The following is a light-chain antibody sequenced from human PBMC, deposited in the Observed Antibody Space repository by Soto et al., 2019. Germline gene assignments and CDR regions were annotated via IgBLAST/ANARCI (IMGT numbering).Light chain of an antibody. V-gene: IGKV3-20*01. Sequence: EIVMTQSPGTLSVSPGERATVCCRASQSVSSNLAWYQQKPGQAPRLLIYGASNRATGIPDRFSGSGSGTDFTLTISRLEPEDFAVYYCQQYGSSGTFGQGTKVDNK. J-gene: IGKJ1*01. CDR3: QQYGSSGT. CDR1: QSVSSN. CDR2: GAS.